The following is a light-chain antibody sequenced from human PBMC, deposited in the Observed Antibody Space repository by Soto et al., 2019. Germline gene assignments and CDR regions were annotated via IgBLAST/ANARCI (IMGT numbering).Light chain of an antibody. CDR3: QQYNTWPVP. Sequence: EIVMTPSPGTLSVSPGERVNFSCRASQSVIRNLAWYQHKPGQAPRLLISGASTGATGIPARFSGSGSGTEFTLTINSLQSEDFAIYYCQQYNTWPVPFGGGTKVDI. J-gene: IGKJ4*01. CDR1: QSVIRN. CDR2: GAS. V-gene: IGKV3-15*01.